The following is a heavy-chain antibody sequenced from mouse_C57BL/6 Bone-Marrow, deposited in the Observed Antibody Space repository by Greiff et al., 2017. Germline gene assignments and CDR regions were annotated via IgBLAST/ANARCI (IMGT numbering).Heavy chain of an antibody. CDR3: ARHPYYDYDLYYAMDY. J-gene: IGHJ4*01. CDR1: GYTFTEYT. CDR2: FYPGSGSI. D-gene: IGHD2-4*01. Sequence: QVQLQQSGAELVKPGASVTLSCKASGYTFTEYTIHWVKQRSGQGLEWIGWFYPGSGSIKYNEKFKDKATLTADKSSSTVYMELSRLTSEDSAVYFCARHPYYDYDLYYAMDYWGQGTSVTVSS. V-gene: IGHV1-62-2*01.